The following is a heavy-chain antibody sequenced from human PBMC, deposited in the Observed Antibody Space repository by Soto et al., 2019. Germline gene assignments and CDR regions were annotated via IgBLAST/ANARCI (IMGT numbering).Heavy chain of an antibody. D-gene: IGHD5-18*01. CDR2: IYSGGST. V-gene: IGHV3-66*01. Sequence: GGSLRLSCAASGFTVSSNYMSWVRQAPGKGLEWVSVIYSGGSTYYADSVKGRFTISRDNSKNTLYLQMNSLRAEDTAVYYCAREYSYGYYYYYGMDVWGQGTTVTVSS. CDR3: AREYSYGYYYYYGMDV. J-gene: IGHJ6*02. CDR1: GFTVSSNY.